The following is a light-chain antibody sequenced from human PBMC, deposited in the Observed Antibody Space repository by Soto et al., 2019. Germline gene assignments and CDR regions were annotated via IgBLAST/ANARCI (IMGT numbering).Light chain of an antibody. CDR3: AAWDDSLSGWV. V-gene: IGLV1-47*01. J-gene: IGLJ3*02. CDR2: RND. Sequence: QSVLTQPPSASGTPGQRVTISCSGSSSNIGSNYVYWYQQLPGAAPKLIMYRNDQRPSGVPDRFSGSKSGTSASLAISGLRSEDEADYYCAAWDDSLSGWVFGGGTKLTVL. CDR1: SSNIGSNY.